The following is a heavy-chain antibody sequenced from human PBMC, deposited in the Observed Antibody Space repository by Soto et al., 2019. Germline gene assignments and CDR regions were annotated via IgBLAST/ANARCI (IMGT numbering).Heavy chain of an antibody. D-gene: IGHD6-19*01. CDR3: ARGEGIAVAGTPFYY. CDR2: ISYDGSNK. CDR1: GFTFSSYT. V-gene: IGHV3-30-3*01. Sequence: QVQLVESGGGVVQPGRSLRLSCAASGFTFSSYTMHWVRQAPGKGLEWVALISYDGSNKYYADSVKGRFTISRDNSKNTMDLQMNSLRAEETAVYYCARGEGIAVAGTPFYYWGQGTLVNLSS. J-gene: IGHJ4*02.